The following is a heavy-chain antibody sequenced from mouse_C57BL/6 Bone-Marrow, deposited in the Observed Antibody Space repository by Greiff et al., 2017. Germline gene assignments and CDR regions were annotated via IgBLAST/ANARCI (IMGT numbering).Heavy chain of an antibody. V-gene: IGHV1-55*01. CDR3: ARSGKDYDFGD. CDR1: GYTFTSYW. CDR2: IYPGGGCT. J-gene: IGHJ2*01. D-gene: IGHD2-4*01. Sequence: QVQLQQPGAELVMPGASVKMSCKASGYTFTSYWITWVKQRPGQGLEWIGDIYPGGGCTNYNEKFKSKATLTVDTSSSTAYMQLSSLTSEDSAVYYCARSGKDYDFGDRGQGTTLTVSS.